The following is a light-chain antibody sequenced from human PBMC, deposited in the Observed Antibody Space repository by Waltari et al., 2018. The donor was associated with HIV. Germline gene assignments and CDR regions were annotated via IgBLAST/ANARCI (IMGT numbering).Light chain of an antibody. CDR2: GDY. Sequence: QSVLTQPPSVSGAPGQRVTIACSGSSSNIGATYVCQWYQKLPGPAPKLLIYGDYNRPSGVPDRFTGSKSGTSASLAITGLQPEDEADYYCQSYDTSLGGFYVFGTGTKVTVL. V-gene: IGLV1-40*01. CDR1: SSNIGATYV. J-gene: IGLJ1*01. CDR3: QSYDTSLGGFYV.